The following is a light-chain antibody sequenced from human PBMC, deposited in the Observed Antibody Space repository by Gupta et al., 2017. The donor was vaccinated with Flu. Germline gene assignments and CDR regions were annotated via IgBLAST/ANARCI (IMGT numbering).Light chain of an antibody. J-gene: IGKJ2*01. CDR2: DVS. CDR3: MKGNHLPYT. Sequence: TPGPPSSISCKSSPSLVHSDVNTYLCWYQQKPGQPPRLLIYDVSNRLSGVPDRFSGSGSGTDFTLNISRVEAEDVGVYYCMKGNHLPYTFGRGTKLEIK. CDR1: PSLVHSDVNTY. V-gene: IGKV2D-29*01.